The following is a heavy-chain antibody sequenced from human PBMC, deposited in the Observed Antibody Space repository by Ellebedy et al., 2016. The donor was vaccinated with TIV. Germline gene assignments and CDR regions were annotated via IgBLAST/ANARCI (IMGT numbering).Heavy chain of an antibody. CDR1: GFTFSDYY. J-gene: IGHJ6*02. V-gene: IGHV4-38-2*01. D-gene: IGHD2-2*01. CDR3: ARHCITTSCSGSGMDV. CDR2: IYYSGST. Sequence: ESLKISCAASGFTFSDYYMSWIRQPPGKGLEWIGSIYYSGSTYYNPSLNSRVTISLDRAKNQFYLNLRSVTAADTALYYCARHCITTSCSGSGMDVWGQGTTVTVSS.